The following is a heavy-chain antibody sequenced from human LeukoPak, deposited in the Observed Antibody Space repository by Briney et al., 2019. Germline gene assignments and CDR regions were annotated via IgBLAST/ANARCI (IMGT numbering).Heavy chain of an antibody. J-gene: IGHJ6*03. V-gene: IGHV4-4*02. Sequence: SGTLSLTCAVSGGSISSSNWWSWVRQPPGKGLEWIGEIYHSGSTNYNPSLKSRVTISVDTSKNQFSLKLSSVTAADTAVYYCARAVRSWPGYYHYYMDVWGKGTTVTVSS. D-gene: IGHD6-13*01. CDR3: ARAVRSWPGYYHYYMDV. CDR1: GGSISSSNW. CDR2: IYHSGST.